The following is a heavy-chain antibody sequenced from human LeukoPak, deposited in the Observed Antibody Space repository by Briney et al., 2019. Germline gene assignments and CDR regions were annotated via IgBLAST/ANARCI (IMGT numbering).Heavy chain of an antibody. D-gene: IGHD2-15*01. Sequence: PSETLSLTCSVSGASISSSHCYWGWIRQPPGKGLEWLGSIYDSGNIFYNPSLKSRVTISADTSKNQLSLKLSSVTAADTAVYYCARWDCPGGSCSSGSRFFEYWGQGALVTVSS. J-gene: IGHJ4*02. CDR1: GASISSSHCY. CDR3: ARWDCPGGSCSSGSRFFEY. CDR2: IYDSGNI. V-gene: IGHV4-39*01.